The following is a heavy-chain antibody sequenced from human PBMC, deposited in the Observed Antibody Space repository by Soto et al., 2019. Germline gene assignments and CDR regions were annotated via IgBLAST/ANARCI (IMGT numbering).Heavy chain of an antibody. CDR3: ARARSYGMDV. Sequence: SETLSLTCTVSGGSFKSGSYYWSWIRQPPGKGLEWIGYIYYSGSTNYNPSLKSRVTISVDTSKNQFSLKLSSVTAADTAVYYCARARSYGMDVWGQGTTVTVSS. V-gene: IGHV4-61*01. J-gene: IGHJ6*02. CDR1: GGSFKSGSYY. CDR2: IYYSGST.